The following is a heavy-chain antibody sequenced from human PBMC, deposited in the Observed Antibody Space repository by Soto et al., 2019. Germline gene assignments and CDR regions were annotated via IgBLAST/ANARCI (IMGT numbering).Heavy chain of an antibody. V-gene: IGHV4-31*03. Sequence: SETLSLTCTVSGGSISSGGYYWSWIRQHPGKGLEWTGYIYYSGSTYYNPSLKSRVTMSVDTSNNQFSLKLSSVTAADTAVYYCARDPGDSDAFDIWGQGTMVTVSS. CDR1: GGSISSGGYY. CDR3: ARDPGDSDAFDI. D-gene: IGHD2-21*02. CDR2: IYYSGST. J-gene: IGHJ3*02.